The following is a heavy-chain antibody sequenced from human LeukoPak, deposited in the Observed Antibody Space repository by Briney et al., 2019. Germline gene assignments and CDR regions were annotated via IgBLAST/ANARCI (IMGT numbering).Heavy chain of an antibody. V-gene: IGHV1-2*02. D-gene: IGHD6-6*01. CDR3: AREAIAARPVYYYYGMDV. CDR2: INPNSGGT. Sequence: ASVKVSCKASGYTFTSYYMHWVRQAPGQGLEWMGWINPNSGGTNYAQKFQGRVTMTRDTSISTAYMELSRLRSDDTAVYYCAREAIAARPVYYYYGMDVWGQGTTVTVSS. J-gene: IGHJ6*02. CDR1: GYTFTSYY.